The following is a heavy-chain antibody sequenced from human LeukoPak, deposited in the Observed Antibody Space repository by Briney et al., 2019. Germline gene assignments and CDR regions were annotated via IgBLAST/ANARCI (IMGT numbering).Heavy chain of an antibody. J-gene: IGHJ4*02. CDR3: ASPSRYCSGGSCYDY. CDR1: GGSISSYY. CDR2: IYYSGST. D-gene: IGHD2-15*01. Sequence: SETLSLTCTVSGGSISSYYWSWIRQPPGKGLEWIGSIYYSGSTYYNPSLKSRVTISVDTSKNQFSLKLSSVTAADTAVYYCASPSRYCSGGSCYDYWGQGTLVTVSS. V-gene: IGHV4-59*05.